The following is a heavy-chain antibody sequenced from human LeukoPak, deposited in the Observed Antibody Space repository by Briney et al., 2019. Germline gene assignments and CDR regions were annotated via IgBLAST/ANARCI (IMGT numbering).Heavy chain of an antibody. Sequence: GGSLRLSCAASGFTFSSYAMHWVRQAPGKGLEWVAVISYDGSNKYYADSVKGRFTTSRDNSKNTLYLQMNSLRAEDTAVYYCARDGPRANYWYFDLWGRGTLVTVSS. V-gene: IGHV3-30-3*01. CDR1: GFTFSSYA. D-gene: IGHD5-24*01. CDR3: ARDGPRANYWYFDL. CDR2: ISYDGSNK. J-gene: IGHJ2*01.